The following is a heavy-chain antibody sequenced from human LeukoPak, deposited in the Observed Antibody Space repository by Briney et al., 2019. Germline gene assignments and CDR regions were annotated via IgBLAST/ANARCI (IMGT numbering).Heavy chain of an antibody. J-gene: IGHJ4*02. D-gene: IGHD1-26*01. CDR1: GFTFSSYG. Sequence: GGSLRLSCAASGFTFSSYGMHWVRQAPGKGLEWVAVISYDGSNKYYAVSVKGRFTISRDNSKNTLYLQMNSLRAEDTAVYYCALHGAFDYWGQGTLVTVSS. V-gene: IGHV3-30*03. CDR2: ISYDGSNK. CDR3: ALHGAFDY.